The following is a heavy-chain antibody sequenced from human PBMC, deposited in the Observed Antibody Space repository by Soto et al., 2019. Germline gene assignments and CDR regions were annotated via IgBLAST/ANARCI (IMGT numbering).Heavy chain of an antibody. CDR1: GGTFSSYA. Sequence: QVQLVQSGAEVKKPGSSVKVSCKASGGTFSSYAISWVRQAPGQGLEWMAGIIPIFGTANYAQKFQGRVTITADESTSTAYMELSSLRSEDTAVYYCARDNSYYDSSGYYYYYGMDVWGQGTTVTVSS. J-gene: IGHJ6*02. CDR3: ARDNSYYDSSGYYYYYGMDV. V-gene: IGHV1-69*01. D-gene: IGHD3-22*01. CDR2: IIPIFGTA.